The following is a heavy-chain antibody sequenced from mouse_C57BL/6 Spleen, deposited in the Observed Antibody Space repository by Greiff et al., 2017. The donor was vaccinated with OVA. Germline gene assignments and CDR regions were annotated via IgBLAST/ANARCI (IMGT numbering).Heavy chain of an antibody. Sequence: DVHLVESGEGLVKPGGSLKLSCAASGFTFSSYAMSWVRQTPEKRLEWVAYISSGGDYIYYADTVKGRFTISRDNARNTLYLQMSSLKSEDTAMYYCTRDGPSYYYGSSSYYYAMDYWGQGTSVTVSS. CDR2: ISSGGDYI. CDR3: TRDGPSYYYGSSSYYYAMDY. CDR1: GFTFSSYA. J-gene: IGHJ4*01. D-gene: IGHD1-1*01. V-gene: IGHV5-9-1*02.